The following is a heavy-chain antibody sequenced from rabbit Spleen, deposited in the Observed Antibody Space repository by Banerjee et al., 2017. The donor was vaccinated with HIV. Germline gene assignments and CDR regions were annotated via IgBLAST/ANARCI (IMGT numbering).Heavy chain of an antibody. Sequence: QQQLEESGGGLVKPGGTLTLTCKASGIDFSRYYDMCWVHQAPGKGLEWIGCVYTGNAKTYYASWAKGRFTISKTSSTTVTLQMTSLTVADTATYFCARDLVAVIGWNFNLWGPGTLVTVS. D-gene: IGHD1-1*01. CDR2: VYTGNAKT. J-gene: IGHJ4*01. V-gene: IGHV1S45*01. CDR1: GIDFSRYYD. CDR3: ARDLVAVIGWNFNL.